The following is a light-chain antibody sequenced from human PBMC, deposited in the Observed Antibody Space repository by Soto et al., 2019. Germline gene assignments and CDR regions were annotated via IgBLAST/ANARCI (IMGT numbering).Light chain of an antibody. CDR3: QQANSFPRT. CDR1: QTISSW. Sequence: DIQMTQSPSSLSASVGDRVTITCRASQTISSWLAWYQQKPGSAPKLLIYDKSSLRMGVPSRFSVSASGTDFTLTISNLQPNDSATYYCQQANSFPRTFGQGTKVEIK. J-gene: IGKJ1*01. CDR2: DKS. V-gene: IGKV1-12*01.